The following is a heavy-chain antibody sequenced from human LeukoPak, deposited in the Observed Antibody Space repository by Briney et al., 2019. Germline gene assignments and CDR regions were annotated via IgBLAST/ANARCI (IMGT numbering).Heavy chain of an antibody. D-gene: IGHD2-15*01. CDR1: GGTFSSYA. Sequence: ASVKVSCKASGGTFSSYAISWVRQAPGQGLEWMGGIIPIFGTANYAQKFQGRVTITADESTSTAYMELSSLRSEDTAVYYCARAIVVVVAATLNYGDYEYYFDYWGQGTLVTVSS. CDR3: ARAIVVVVAATLNYGDYEYYFDY. CDR2: IIPIFGTA. V-gene: IGHV1-69*13. J-gene: IGHJ4*02.